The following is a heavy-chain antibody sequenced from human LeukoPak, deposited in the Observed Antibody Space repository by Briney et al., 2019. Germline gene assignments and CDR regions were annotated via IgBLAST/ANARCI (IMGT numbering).Heavy chain of an antibody. J-gene: IGHJ6*02. CDR3: ARDRPSITVFGVVPYGMDV. Sequence: SVQVSCKASGGTFSSYAISWVRQAPGQGLEWLGGIIPIFGTANYAQKFQGRVTITEDESTSTAYMELSSLRSEDTAVYYCARDRPSITVFGVVPYGMDVWGQGTTVTVSS. CDR2: IIPIFGTA. V-gene: IGHV1-69*01. CDR1: GGTFSSYA. D-gene: IGHD3-3*01.